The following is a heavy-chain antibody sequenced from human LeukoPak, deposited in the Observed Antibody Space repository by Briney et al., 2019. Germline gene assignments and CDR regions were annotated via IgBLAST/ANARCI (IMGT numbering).Heavy chain of an antibody. J-gene: IGHJ6*03. CDR1: VGTFSSYA. V-gene: IGHV1-69*13. CDR2: IIPMFGTA. Sequence: AVKVSCQACVGTFSSYAISGVRQAPGQGLAGMGGIIPMFGTANYAQKLQGRVTTTADESTSTAYIERSSLRSEDTAVYYCARCPSGYSYGSYYYYYMDVWGKGTTVTVSS. D-gene: IGHD5-18*01. CDR3: ARCPSGYSYGSYYYYYMDV.